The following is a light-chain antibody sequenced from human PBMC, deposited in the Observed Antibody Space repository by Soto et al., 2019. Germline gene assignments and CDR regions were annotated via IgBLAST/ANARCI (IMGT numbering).Light chain of an antibody. CDR1: QYINTR. CDR3: HQRQSWPRT. CDR2: QTS. J-gene: IGKJ1*01. V-gene: IGKV3D-15*03. Sequence: EIVMTQSPATLCVSPGERATLSCRASQYINTRLAWYQHRPGQAPRLLIYQTSIRAAGIPARFSASGSGTDFTLTISDVQPEDFALYYCHQRQSWPRTFGQGTKVDIK.